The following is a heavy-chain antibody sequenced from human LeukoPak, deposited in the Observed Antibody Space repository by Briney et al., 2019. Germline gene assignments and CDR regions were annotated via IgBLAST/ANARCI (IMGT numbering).Heavy chain of an antibody. CDR3: ARGSNYYGSGRVGTRWFDP. D-gene: IGHD3-10*01. Sequence: GASVKVSCKASGYTFTSYGISWVRQAPGQGLEWMGWISAYNGNTNYAQKLQGRVTMTTDTSTSTAYMELRSLRSDDTAVYYCARGSNYYGSGRVGTRWFDPWGQGTLVTVSS. J-gene: IGHJ5*02. CDR2: ISAYNGNT. CDR1: GYTFTSYG. V-gene: IGHV1-18*01.